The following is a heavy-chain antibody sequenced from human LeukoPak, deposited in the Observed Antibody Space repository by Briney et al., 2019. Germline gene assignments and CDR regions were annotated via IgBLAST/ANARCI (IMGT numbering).Heavy chain of an antibody. V-gene: IGHV3-7*03. J-gene: IGHJ6*02. CDR2: IKQDGSEK. CDR1: GFTFSNYW. Sequence: GGSLRLSCAASGFTFSNYWMHWVRQTPGKGLEWVANIKQDGSEKYYVDSVKGRFTISRDNAKNSLHLQMNSLRAEDTAVYYCIRAMDVWGQGTTVTVSS. CDR3: IRAMDV.